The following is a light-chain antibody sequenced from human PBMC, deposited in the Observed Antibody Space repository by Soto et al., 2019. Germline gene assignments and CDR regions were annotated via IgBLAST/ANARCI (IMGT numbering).Light chain of an antibody. Sequence: QSALTQPASVSGSPGQSITISCTGTSSDVGGYNYVSWYQQHPGKAPKLMIYEVSNRPSGVSSRFSGSKSANTASLTISGLQAEDEADYYCSSYTSSATFVFGTGTQLTVL. CDR1: SSDVGGYNY. CDR2: EVS. CDR3: SSYTSSATFV. J-gene: IGLJ1*01. V-gene: IGLV2-14*01.